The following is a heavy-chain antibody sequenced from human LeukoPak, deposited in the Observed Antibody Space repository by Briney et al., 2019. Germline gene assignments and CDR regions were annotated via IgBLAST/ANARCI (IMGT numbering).Heavy chain of an antibody. J-gene: IGHJ4*02. CDR1: GGSFSGYY. V-gene: IGHV4-34*01. CDR3: ARGGKYSSSWYFDY. D-gene: IGHD6-13*01. Sequence: PSETLSLTCAVYGGSFSGYYWSWIRQPPGKGLEWIGEINHRGSTNYNPSLKSRVTISVDTSKNQFSLKLSSVTAADTAVYYCARGGKYSSSWYFDYWGQGTLVTVSS. CDR2: INHRGST.